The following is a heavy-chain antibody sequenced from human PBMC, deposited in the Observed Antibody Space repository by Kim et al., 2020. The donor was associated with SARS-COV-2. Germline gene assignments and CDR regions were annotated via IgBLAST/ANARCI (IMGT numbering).Heavy chain of an antibody. CDR3: ARGRKVGTTVTTVPTFYY. CDR1: GYTFTSYY. D-gene: IGHD4-17*01. Sequence: ASVKVSCKASGYTFTSYYMHWVRQAPGQGLEWMGIINPSGGSTSYAQKFQGRVTMTRDTSTSTVYMELSSLRSEDTAVYYCARGRKVGTTVTTVPTFYYWGQGTLVTVSS. CDR2: INPSGGST. J-gene: IGHJ4*02. V-gene: IGHV1-46*01.